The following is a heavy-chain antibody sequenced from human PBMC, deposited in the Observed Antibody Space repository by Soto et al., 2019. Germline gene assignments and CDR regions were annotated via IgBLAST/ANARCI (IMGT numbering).Heavy chain of an antibody. V-gene: IGHV4-34*01. D-gene: IGHD2-8*01. CDR3: AGRRKYCTNGVCYTGYFDY. CDR2: INHSGST. J-gene: IGHJ4*01. CDR1: GGSFSGYY. Sequence: SETLSLTCAVYGGSFSGYYWSWIRQPPGKGLEWIGEINHSGSTNYNPSLKSRVTISVDTSKNQFSLKLSSVTAADTAVYYCAGRRKYCTNGVCYTGYFDYWGHGTLVTVSS.